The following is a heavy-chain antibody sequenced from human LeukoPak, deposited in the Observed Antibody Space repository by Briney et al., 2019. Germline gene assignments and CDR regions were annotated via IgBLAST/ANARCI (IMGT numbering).Heavy chain of an antibody. CDR2: IRSKAYGGTT. Sequence: GGSLRLSCAASGFTFSSYSMNWVRQAPGKGLEWVGFIRSKAYGGTTEYAASVKGRFTISRDGSKSIAYLQMNSLKTEDTAVYYCQQWLAAFDIWGQGTMVTVSS. J-gene: IGHJ3*02. CDR3: QQWLAAFDI. CDR1: GFTFSSYS. D-gene: IGHD6-19*01. V-gene: IGHV3-49*04.